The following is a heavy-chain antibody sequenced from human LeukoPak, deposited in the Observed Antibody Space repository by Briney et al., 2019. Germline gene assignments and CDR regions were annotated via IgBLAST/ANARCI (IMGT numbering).Heavy chain of an antibody. CDR2: INPSGGST. CDR1: GYTFTSYY. CDR3: ARVIGLQFIY. Sequence: ASVKVSCKASGYTFTSYYMHWVRQAPRQGLEWMGIINPSGGSTSYAQKFQGRVTMTRDMSTSTVHMELSSLRSEDTAVYSCARVIGLQFIYWGQGTLVTVSS. D-gene: IGHD5-24*01. J-gene: IGHJ4*02. V-gene: IGHV1-46*01.